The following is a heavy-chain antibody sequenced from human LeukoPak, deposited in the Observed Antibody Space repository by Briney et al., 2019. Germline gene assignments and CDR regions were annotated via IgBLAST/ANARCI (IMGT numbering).Heavy chain of an antibody. D-gene: IGHD6-13*01. CDR3: ARDLGGLPGYSSSPFDY. CDR2: INPNSGGT. J-gene: IGHJ4*02. Sequence: ASVKVSCKASGYTFTGYYMHWVRQAPGQGLEWMGWINPNSGGTNYAQKFQGWATMTRDTSISTAYMELSRLRSDDTAVYYCARDLGGLPGYSSSPFDYWGQGTLVTVSS. CDR1: GYTFTGYY. V-gene: IGHV1-2*04.